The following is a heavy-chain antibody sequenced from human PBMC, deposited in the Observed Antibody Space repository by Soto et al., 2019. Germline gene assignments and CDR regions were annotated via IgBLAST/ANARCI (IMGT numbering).Heavy chain of an antibody. V-gene: IGHV4-34*01. CDR1: GRPFSTYS. J-gene: IGHJ3*02. CDR3: ARSSGGGAAAAPMGDAFDI. CDR2: INHRGST. D-gene: IGHD6-13*01. Sequence: ETLSPSRLGYGRPFSTYSWGGTRQPPGRWPVWYGEINHRGSTNYNPSLKSRVTISVDTAKNQFSLKLSSVSAADTAVYYCARSSGGGAAAAPMGDAFDIWGQGTMVT.